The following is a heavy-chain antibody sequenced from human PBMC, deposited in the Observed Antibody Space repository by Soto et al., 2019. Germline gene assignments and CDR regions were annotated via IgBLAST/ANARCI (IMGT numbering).Heavy chain of an antibody. J-gene: IGHJ5*01. CDR2: IYYSGRT. CDR3: ARLIGNSWLDS. D-gene: IGHD3-16*01. Sequence: SETLSLTCTVSGGSISNYYWSWIRQPPGKGLEWIGYIYYSGRTNYNPSLKSRVTISVDKSKNQFSLKLSSVTAADTAVYYCARLIGNSWLDSWGQGTLVTVSS. V-gene: IGHV4-59*01. CDR1: GGSISNYY.